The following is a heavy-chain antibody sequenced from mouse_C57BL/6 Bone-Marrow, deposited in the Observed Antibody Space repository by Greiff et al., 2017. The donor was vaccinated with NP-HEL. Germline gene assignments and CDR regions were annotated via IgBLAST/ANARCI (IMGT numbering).Heavy chain of an antibody. CDR2: INPNNGGT. D-gene: IGHD1-1*02. CDR1: GYTFTDYN. J-gene: IGHJ1*03. V-gene: IGHV1-22*01. CDR3: ARIYYYGYWYFDV. Sequence: EVQLQESGPELVKPGASVKMSCKASGYTFTDYNMHWVKQSHGKSLEWIGYINPNNGGTSYNQKFKGKATLTVNKSSSTAYMELRSLTSEDSAVYYCARIYYYGYWYFDVWGTGTTVTVSS.